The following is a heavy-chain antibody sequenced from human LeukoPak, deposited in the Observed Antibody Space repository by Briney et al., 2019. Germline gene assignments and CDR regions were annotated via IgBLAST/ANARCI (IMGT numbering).Heavy chain of an antibody. Sequence: GASVEVSCKASGYTFTSYDINWVRQATGQGLEWMGWMNPNSGNTGYAQKFQGRVTITRNTSISTAYMELSSLRAEDTAVYYCAKGVDIWFGEYNWFDPWGQGTLVTVSS. CDR1: GYTFTSYD. V-gene: IGHV1-8*03. CDR3: AKGVDIWFGEYNWFDP. CDR2: MNPNSGNT. D-gene: IGHD3-10*01. J-gene: IGHJ5*02.